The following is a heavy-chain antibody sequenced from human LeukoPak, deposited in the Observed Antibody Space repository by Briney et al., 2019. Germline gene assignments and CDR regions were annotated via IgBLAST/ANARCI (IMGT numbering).Heavy chain of an antibody. J-gene: IGHJ4*02. CDR2: ISGSGGST. V-gene: IGHV3-23*01. D-gene: IGHD6-13*01. Sequence: GGSLRLSCAASGFTFSSYSMNWVRQAPGKGLEWVSAISGSGGSTYYADSVKGRFTISRDNSKNTLYLQMNSLRAEDTAVYYCAKGGWFLSSSWNYWGQGTLVTVSS. CDR3: AKGGWFLSSSWNY. CDR1: GFTFSSYS.